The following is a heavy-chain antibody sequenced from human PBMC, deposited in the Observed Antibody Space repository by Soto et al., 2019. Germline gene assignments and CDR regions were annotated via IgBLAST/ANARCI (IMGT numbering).Heavy chain of an antibody. CDR1: GGSIRSTSYH. V-gene: IGHV4-39*01. J-gene: IGHJ4*02. CDR3: AISVAGLWFYNY. CDR2: IYYSGST. D-gene: IGHD6-13*01. Sequence: PSETLSLTCTVSGGSIRSTSYHWGWIRQPPGKGLEWIGSIYYSGSTYYNPSLKSRVTISVDTSKNQFSLKLNSVTAADTAVYYRAISVAGLWFYNYWGQGTLVTVSS.